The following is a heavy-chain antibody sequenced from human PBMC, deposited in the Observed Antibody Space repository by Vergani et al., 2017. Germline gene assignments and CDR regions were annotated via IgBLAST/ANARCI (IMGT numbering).Heavy chain of an antibody. V-gene: IGHV4-39*01. CDR3: ASKRGACRAAYCHSYDF. CDR1: GDSVISTDYH. CDR2: MDYSGST. J-gene: IGHJ4*02. D-gene: IGHD2-15*01. Sequence: QVQLQESGPGLVKPSETLSLTCTVSGDSVISTDYHWGWIRQPPGKGLEWIGSMDYSGSTSYNPSLESRISIPLETPKNQFSLRLTSVTAADTAVYYCASKRGACRAAYCHSYDFWGPGTLVGVSS.